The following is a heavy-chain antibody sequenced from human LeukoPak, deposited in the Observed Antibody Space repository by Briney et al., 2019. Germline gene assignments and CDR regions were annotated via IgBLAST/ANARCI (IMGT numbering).Heavy chain of an antibody. CDR3: ARDDRAYYYDSSGYYFFPDY. V-gene: IGHV3-74*01. D-gene: IGHD3-22*01. Sequence: GGSLRLSCAASGLTFSSHWMHWVRQAPGKGLVWVSRITNDGSSTTYADSVKGRFTISRDNSKNTLYLQMNSLRAEDTAVYYCARDDRAYYYDSSGYYFFPDYWGQGTLVTVSS. CDR2: ITNDGSST. J-gene: IGHJ4*02. CDR1: GLTFSSHW.